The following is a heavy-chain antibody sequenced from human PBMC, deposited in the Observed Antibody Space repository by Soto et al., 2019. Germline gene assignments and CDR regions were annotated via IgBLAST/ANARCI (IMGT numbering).Heavy chain of an antibody. Sequence: QVQLQESGPGLVKPSQTLSLTCTVSGGSISSGGYYWSWIRQHPGKGLEWIGYIYYSGSTYYNPSLKSRATISVDTSKNQFSLKLSSVTAADTAVYYCARERIAAAGTVRNWFDPWGQGTLVTVSS. CDR2: IYYSGST. V-gene: IGHV4-31*03. CDR3: ARERIAAAGTVRNWFDP. J-gene: IGHJ5*02. CDR1: GGSISSGGYY. D-gene: IGHD6-13*01.